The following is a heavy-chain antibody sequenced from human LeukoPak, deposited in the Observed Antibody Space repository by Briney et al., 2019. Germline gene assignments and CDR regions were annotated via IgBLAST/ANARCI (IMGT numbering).Heavy chain of an antibody. D-gene: IGHD1-14*01. CDR3: SRYHAQYYYYYGMDV. Sequence: ASVKVSCKASGYTFTSYGISWVRQAPGLGLEWMGWISAYNGNTNYAQKLQGRVTMTTDTSTSTAYMELRSLRSDDTAMYYCSRYHAQYYYYYGMDVWGQGTTVTVSS. V-gene: IGHV1-18*01. J-gene: IGHJ6*02. CDR2: ISAYNGNT. CDR1: GYTFTSYG.